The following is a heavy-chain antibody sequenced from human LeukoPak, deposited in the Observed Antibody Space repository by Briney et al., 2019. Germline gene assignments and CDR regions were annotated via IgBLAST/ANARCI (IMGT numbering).Heavy chain of an antibody. D-gene: IGHD2-15*01. CDR2: IKEDGSEK. J-gene: IGHJ4*02. CDR3: ARADCSGGSCYAY. V-gene: IGHV3-7*01. CDR1: GFTFSRYW. Sequence: GGSLRLSCAAAGFTFSRYWMSWVRQAKGKGLECVAKIKEDGSEKHYVDSVKGRFTISRDNAKNSRYLQMNSLRAEDTAVYYCARADCSGGSCYAYWGQGTLVTVSS.